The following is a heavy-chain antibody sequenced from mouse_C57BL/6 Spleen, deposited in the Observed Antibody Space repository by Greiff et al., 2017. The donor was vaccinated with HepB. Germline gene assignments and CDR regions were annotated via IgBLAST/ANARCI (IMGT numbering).Heavy chain of an antibody. J-gene: IGHJ3*01. CDR1: GYTFTSYW. V-gene: IGHV1-50*01. CDR3: ARCLTTVVRFAY. Sequence: QVQLQQPGAELVKPGASVKLSCKASGYTFTSYWMQWVKQRPGQGLEWIGEIDPSDSYTNYNQKFKGKATLTVDTSSSTAYMQLSSLTSEDSAVYYCARCLTTVVRFAYWGQGTLVTVSA. CDR2: IDPSDSYT. D-gene: IGHD1-1*01.